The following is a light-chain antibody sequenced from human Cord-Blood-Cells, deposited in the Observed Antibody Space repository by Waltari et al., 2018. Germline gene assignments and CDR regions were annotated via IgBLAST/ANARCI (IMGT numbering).Light chain of an antibody. V-gene: IGLV1-44*01. J-gene: IGLJ2*01. CDR2: SNN. CDR1: SSNIGSNT. Sequence: QSVLTQPPSASGTPGQRVTISCSGSSSNIGSNTVNWYQQLPGTAPKLLIYSNNQRPSGVPDRFSGXKSGXSXSXXXSGLQSEDEADYYCAAWDDSLNGVVFGGGTKLTVL. CDR3: AAWDDSLNGVV.